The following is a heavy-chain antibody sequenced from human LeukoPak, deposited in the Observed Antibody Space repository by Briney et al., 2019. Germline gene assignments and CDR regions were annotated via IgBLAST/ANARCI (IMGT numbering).Heavy chain of an antibody. CDR1: GGTFIIYT. CDR3: ARDLLDGDYGGDY. CDR2: IIAILGIS. Sequence: GASVTVSFKASGGTFIIYTISWVRQAPGQGGERMGGIIAILGISNYAQKFHGRLTITADKSTSTAYMELSSLRSEDTAVYYCARDLLDGDYGGDYWGQGTLVTVSS. V-gene: IGHV1-69*04. J-gene: IGHJ4*02. D-gene: IGHD4-17*01.